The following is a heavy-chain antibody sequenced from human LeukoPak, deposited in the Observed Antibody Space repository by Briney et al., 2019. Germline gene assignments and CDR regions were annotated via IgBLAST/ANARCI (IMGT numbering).Heavy chain of an antibody. Sequence: SETLSLTCTVSGGSISSSSYYWGWIRQPPGKGLEWIGSINYSGSTYYNPSLKSRVTISVDTSKNQFSLKLSSVTAADTAVYYCARATKTGTTGNWGQGTLVTVSS. D-gene: IGHD1-1*01. CDR3: ARATKTGTTGN. CDR1: GGSISSSSYY. V-gene: IGHV4-39*07. J-gene: IGHJ4*02. CDR2: INYSGST.